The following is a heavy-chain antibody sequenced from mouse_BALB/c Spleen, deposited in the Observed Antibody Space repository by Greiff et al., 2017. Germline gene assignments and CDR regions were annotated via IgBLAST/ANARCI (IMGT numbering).Heavy chain of an antibody. Sequence: QVQLKESGAELARPGASVKMSCKASGYTFTSYTMHWVKQRPGQGLEWIGYINPSSGYTNYNQKFKDKATLTADKSSSTAYMQLSSLTSEDSAVYYCARSAGSSYNYWGQGTTLTVSS. CDR1: GYTFTSYT. CDR3: ARSAGSSYNY. V-gene: IGHV1-4*01. CDR2: INPSSGYT. D-gene: IGHD1-1*01. J-gene: IGHJ2*01.